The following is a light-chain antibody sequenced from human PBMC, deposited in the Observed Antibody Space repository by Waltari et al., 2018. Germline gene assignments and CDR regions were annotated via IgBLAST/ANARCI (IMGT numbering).Light chain of an antibody. Sequence: EIVLTQSPGTLSLSPGERASLSCRASQSINNNYLAWYHQIPGPAPRLLIYHASTRATGIPDRFSGSGSGTDFTLAISRLEPEDFAVYYCQKYGSTPRPFGGGTKVEIK. J-gene: IGKJ4*01. CDR3: QKYGSTPRP. CDR2: HAS. CDR1: QSINNNY. V-gene: IGKV3-20*01.